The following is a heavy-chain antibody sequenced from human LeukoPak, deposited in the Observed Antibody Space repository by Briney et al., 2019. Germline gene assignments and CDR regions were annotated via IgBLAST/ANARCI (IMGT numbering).Heavy chain of an antibody. CDR3: ARLDTAMATDY. Sequence: SETLSLTCTVSGGSISSYYWSWIRQPPGKGLEWIGYIYYSGSTYYNPSLKSRVTISVDTSKNQFSLKLSSVTAADTAVYYCARLDTAMATDYWGQGTLVTASS. CDR2: IYYSGST. D-gene: IGHD5-18*01. J-gene: IGHJ4*02. CDR1: GGSISSYY. V-gene: IGHV4-59*04.